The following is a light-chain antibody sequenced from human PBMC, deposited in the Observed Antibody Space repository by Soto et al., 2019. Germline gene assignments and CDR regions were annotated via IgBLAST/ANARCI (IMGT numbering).Light chain of an antibody. CDR3: QQTYNPPRT. V-gene: IGKV1-39*01. Sequence: DIQMTQSPSSLSASVGDRVTITCRASETIASYVNWYQQRPGKAPKLLIYAASTLQSVVPSRFGGSGSGTDFTLTITSLQPEDFATYFCQQTYNPPRTFGQGTRL. CDR1: ETIASY. J-gene: IGKJ1*01. CDR2: AAS.